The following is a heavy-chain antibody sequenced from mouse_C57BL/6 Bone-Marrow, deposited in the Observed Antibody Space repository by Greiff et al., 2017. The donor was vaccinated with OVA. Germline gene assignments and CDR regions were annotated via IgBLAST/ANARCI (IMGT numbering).Heavy chain of an antibody. CDR2: IDPSDSYT. CDR1: GYTFTSYW. J-gene: IGHJ3*01. V-gene: IGHV1-50*01. CDR3: ASAVFAY. Sequence: VQLQQPGAELVKPGASVKLSCKASGYTFTSYWMQWVKQRPGQGLEWIGEIDPSDSYTNYNQKFKGKATMTVDTASSTAYMQLSSLTSEDTAVYYCASAVFAYCGRGTLVTVSA.